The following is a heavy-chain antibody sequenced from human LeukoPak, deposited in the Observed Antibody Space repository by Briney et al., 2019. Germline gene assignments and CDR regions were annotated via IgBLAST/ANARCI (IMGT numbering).Heavy chain of an antibody. CDR1: GFTFSSYS. D-gene: IGHD6-13*01. V-gene: IGHV3-21*01. Sequence: GGSLRLSCAASGFTFSSYSMNWVRQAPGKGLEWVSSINSSSSYIYYADSVKGRFTISRDNAKNSLYLQMNSLRAEDTAVYYCARDRYSSSWYTSGDWNYRGQGTLVTVSS. J-gene: IGHJ4*02. CDR2: INSSSSYI. CDR3: ARDRYSSSWYTSGDWNY.